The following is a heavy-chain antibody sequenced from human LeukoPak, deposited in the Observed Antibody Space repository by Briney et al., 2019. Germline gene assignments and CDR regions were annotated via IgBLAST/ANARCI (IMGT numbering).Heavy chain of an antibody. D-gene: IGHD6-6*01. V-gene: IGHV1-2*02. J-gene: IGHJ4*02. Sequence: ASVKVSCKASGGTFSSYAISWVRQAPGQGLEWMGWINPNSGGTNYAQKFQGRVTMTRDTSISTAYMELSRLRSDDTAVYYCARELKYSSSSPSDYWGQGTLVTVSS. CDR2: INPNSGGT. CDR1: GGTFSSYA. CDR3: ARELKYSSSSPSDY.